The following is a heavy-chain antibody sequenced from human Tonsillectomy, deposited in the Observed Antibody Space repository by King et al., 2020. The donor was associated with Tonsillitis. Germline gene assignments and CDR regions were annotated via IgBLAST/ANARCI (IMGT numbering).Heavy chain of an antibody. J-gene: IGHJ4*02. CDR1: GFTFSSYA. Sequence: VQLVESGGGVVQPGRSLRLSCAASGFTFSSYAMHWVRPAPGKGLEWVAVISYEGSNKYYADSVKGRFTISRDNSKNTLYLQMNSLRAEDTAVYYCARDETVDTAMGIDYWGQGTLVTVSS. D-gene: IGHD5-18*01. CDR3: ARDETVDTAMGIDY. CDR2: ISYEGSNK. V-gene: IGHV3-30-3*01.